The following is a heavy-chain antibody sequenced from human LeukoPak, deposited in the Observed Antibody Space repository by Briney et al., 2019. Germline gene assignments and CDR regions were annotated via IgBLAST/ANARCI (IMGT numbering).Heavy chain of an antibody. CDR1: GFTFSTYA. CDR2: ISYDGSNK. V-gene: IGHV3-30*04. D-gene: IGHD3-10*01. CDR3: AKEPTPTMVRRGYWYFDL. Sequence: TGGSLRLSCAASGFTFSTYAMHWVRQAPGKGLEWVAVISYDGSNKYYADSVKGRFTISRDNSKNTLYQQMNSLRTEDTAVYYCAKEPTPTMVRRGYWYFDLWGRGTLVTVSS. J-gene: IGHJ2*01.